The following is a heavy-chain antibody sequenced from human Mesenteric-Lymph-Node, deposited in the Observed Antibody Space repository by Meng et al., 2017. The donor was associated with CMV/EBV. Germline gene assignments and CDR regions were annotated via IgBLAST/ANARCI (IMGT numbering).Heavy chain of an antibody. CDR3: ARDRDSGSWSNYFYYAMDV. V-gene: IGHV3-21*01. D-gene: IGHD6-13*01. CDR1: GFIFSSYT. J-gene: IGHJ6*02. Sequence: GESLKISCTVSGFIFSSYTLNWVRQTPGKGLEWVSSISSSSSFIFYADSVKGRFSISRDNAQNSLYLQMHSLRPEDAAVYYCARDRDSGSWSNYFYYAMDVWGQGTTVTVSS. CDR2: ISSSSSFI.